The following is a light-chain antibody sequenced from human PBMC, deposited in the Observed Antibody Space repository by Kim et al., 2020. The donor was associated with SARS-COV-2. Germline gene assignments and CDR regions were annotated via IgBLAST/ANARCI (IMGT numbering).Light chain of an antibody. Sequence: GERATLTCRASQSVSVNLAWYQQKPNHTPGLLLYGASTRATALPVRFSGSGSGSGFALTISILQSEDYAVYFYQRYNNCPPSSWTFGEGTKVDIK. J-gene: IGKJ1*01. CDR3: QRYNNCPPSSWT. CDR1: QSVSVN. V-gene: IGKV3-15*01. CDR2: GAS.